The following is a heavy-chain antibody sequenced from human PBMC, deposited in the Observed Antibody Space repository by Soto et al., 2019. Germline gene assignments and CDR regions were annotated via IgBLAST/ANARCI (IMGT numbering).Heavy chain of an antibody. V-gene: IGHV4-34*01. CDR3: ARGDYGDYYYYYYMDV. Sequence: SETLSLTCAVYGGSFSGSYWTWIRQPPGKGLEWIGEINHSGSTNYNPSLKSRVTISVDTSKNQFSLKLSSVTAADTAVYYCARGDYGDYYYYYYMDVWGKGTTVTVSS. J-gene: IGHJ6*03. D-gene: IGHD4-17*01. CDR1: GGSFSGSY. CDR2: INHSGST.